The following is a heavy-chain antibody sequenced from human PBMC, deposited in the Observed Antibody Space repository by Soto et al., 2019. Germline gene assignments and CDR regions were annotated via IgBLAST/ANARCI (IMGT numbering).Heavy chain of an antibody. V-gene: IGHV4-4*02. J-gene: IGHJ4*02. Sequence: QVQLQESGPGLVRPSGTLALTCAVSGGSISSSNWWNWVRQPPGKGLEWIGEIYHSGATNYNPSLHSRVTISVDKSKNQFSLKLSSVTAAETAVYYCARAVGYCSGGSCHGLDYWCQGTLVTVSS. CDR3: ARAVGYCSGGSCHGLDY. CDR1: GGSISSSNW. D-gene: IGHD2-15*01. CDR2: IYHSGAT.